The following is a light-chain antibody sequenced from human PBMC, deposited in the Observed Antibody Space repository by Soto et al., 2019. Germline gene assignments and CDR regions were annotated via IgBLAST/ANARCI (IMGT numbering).Light chain of an antibody. J-gene: IGKJ5*01. V-gene: IGKV1-39*01. Sequence: DIQMTQSPSSLSASVGDRVTITSRASQSISCYLNWYQQKPGKAPKLLIYAASSLQSVVPSRFSGSGSGTDFTLTISSRQPEDFASYYCQKSYSTPIPFGQGTRLQIK. CDR1: QSISCY. CDR3: QKSYSTPIP. CDR2: AAS.